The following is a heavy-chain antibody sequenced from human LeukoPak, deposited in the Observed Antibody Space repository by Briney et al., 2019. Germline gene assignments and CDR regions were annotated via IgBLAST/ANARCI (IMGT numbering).Heavy chain of an antibody. CDR1: GYTFNNNW. D-gene: IGHD3-3*01. Sequence: GESLKISCKGSGYTFNNNWIGWVRQMPGKGLEWLGIIYPGDSDTRYSPSFQGQVTISVDKSINTAYLQWGSLKASDTAMYYCAREGSSSSPMDYWGQGTLVTVSS. V-gene: IGHV5-51*01. CDR2: IYPGDSDT. CDR3: AREGSSSSPMDY. J-gene: IGHJ4*02.